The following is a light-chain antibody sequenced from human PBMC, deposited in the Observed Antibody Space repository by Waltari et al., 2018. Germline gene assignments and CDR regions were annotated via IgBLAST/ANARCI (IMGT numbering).Light chain of an antibody. CDR1: SSDGGGYNY. J-gene: IGLJ2*01. V-gene: IGLV2-11*01. CDR2: DVS. CDR3: CSYAGSYTLV. Sequence: QSALTQPRSVSGSPGPSVTLSCTGTSSDGGGYNYVSWYQQHPGKAPKLMIYDVSKRPSGLPDRFSGSKSGNTASLTISGLQAEDEADYYCCSYAGSYTLVFGGGTKLTVL.